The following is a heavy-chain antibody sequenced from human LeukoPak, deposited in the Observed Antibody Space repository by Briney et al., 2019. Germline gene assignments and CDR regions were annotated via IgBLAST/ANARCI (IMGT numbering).Heavy chain of an antibody. Sequence: GASVKVSCQASGYTFTGYYYMHWVRQAPGQRLEWMGWINAGNGNTKYSQEFQGRVTITRDTSASTAYMELSSLRSEDMAVYYCARAANYYDSSGYWALDVWGKGTTVTVSS. CDR2: INAGNGNT. CDR3: ARAANYYDSSGYWALDV. D-gene: IGHD3-22*01. V-gene: IGHV1-3*03. CDR1: GYTFTGYYY. J-gene: IGHJ6*04.